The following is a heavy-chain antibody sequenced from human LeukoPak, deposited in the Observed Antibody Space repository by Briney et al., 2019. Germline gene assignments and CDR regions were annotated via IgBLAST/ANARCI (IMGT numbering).Heavy chain of an antibody. CDR2: ISSSGSTI. D-gene: IGHD1-7*01. J-gene: IGHJ4*02. Sequence: GGSLRLSCAASGFTFSDYYMSWIRQAPGKGLEWVSYISSSGSTIYYADSVKGRFTISRDNAKNSLYLQMNSLRAEDTTVYYCARVRGNWDYLTDYWGQGTLVTVSS. CDR3: ARVRGNWDYLTDY. V-gene: IGHV3-11*04. CDR1: GFTFSDYY.